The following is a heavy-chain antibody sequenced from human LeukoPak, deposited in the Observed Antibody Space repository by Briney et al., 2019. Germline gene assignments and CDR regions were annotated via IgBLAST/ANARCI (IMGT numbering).Heavy chain of an antibody. CDR2: INPNNGGT. V-gene: IGHV1-2*07. CDR1: GYTFTGYY. J-gene: IGHJ5*02. D-gene: IGHD4-23*01. Sequence: ASVKVSCKTSGYTFTGYYMHWVRQAPGQGPEWMGWINPNNGGTKYAHKFHDRVTMTRDTSITIAYMELYRLTSDDTAVYYCARTVGTVNNWFDTWGQGTLVTVSS. CDR3: ARTVGTVNNWFDT.